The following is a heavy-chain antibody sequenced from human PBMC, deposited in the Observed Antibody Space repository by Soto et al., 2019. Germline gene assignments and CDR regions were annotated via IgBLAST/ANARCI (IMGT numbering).Heavy chain of an antibody. CDR1: GFTFDSPYSHA. CDR2: ISPNGANT. D-gene: IGHD2-8*01. J-gene: IGHJ4*01. CDR3: VSWVSAHFDY. Sequence: GGSLRLSCAASGFTFDSPYSHAMSWVRQSPEKGPEWVSTISPNGANTHYAESVQGRFTISKDASRNTVHLHMNSLRADDTATYFCVSWVSAHFDYWGHGTPVTVSS. V-gene: IGHV3-23*01.